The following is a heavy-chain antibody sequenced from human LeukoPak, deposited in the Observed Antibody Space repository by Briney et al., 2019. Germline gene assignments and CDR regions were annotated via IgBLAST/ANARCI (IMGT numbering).Heavy chain of an antibody. CDR1: GGSFSGYY. D-gene: IGHD2-2*01. CDR2: INHSGST. J-gene: IGHJ6*03. Sequence: PSETLSLTCAVYGGSFSGYYWSWIRQPPGKGREWIGEINHSGSTNYNPSLKSRVTISVDTSKNQFSLKLSSVTAADTAVYYCARVKRLLGYCSSTSCRMPYYYYYYMDVWGKGTTVTVSS. CDR3: ARVKRLLGYCSSTSCRMPYYYYYYMDV. V-gene: IGHV4-34*01.